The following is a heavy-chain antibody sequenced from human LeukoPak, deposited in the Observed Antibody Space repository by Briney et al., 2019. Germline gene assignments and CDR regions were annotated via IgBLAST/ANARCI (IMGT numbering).Heavy chain of an antibody. V-gene: IGHV3-30*18. J-gene: IGHJ4*02. CDR2: ISYAGINK. Sequence: GGSLRLSCAASGFTFSSYGMHWVRQAPGKGLEWVAVISYAGINKDYADSVKGRFTISRDNSKNTLYLQMNSLRAEDTAVYYCAKGTTMIDYWGQGTLVTVSS. CDR1: GFTFSSYG. D-gene: IGHD4-17*01. CDR3: AKGTTMIDY.